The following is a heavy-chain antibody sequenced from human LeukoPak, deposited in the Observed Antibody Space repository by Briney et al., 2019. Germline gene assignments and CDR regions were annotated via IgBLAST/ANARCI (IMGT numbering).Heavy chain of an antibody. CDR3: ARGGWGYCSGGSCHIDY. J-gene: IGHJ4*02. CDR1: GFTFSSYS. V-gene: IGHV3-21*01. CDR2: ISSSSSYI. Sequence: KTGGSLRLSCAASGFTFSSYSMNWVRQAPGKGLEWVSSISSSSSYIYYADSVKGRFTISRDNAKNSLYLQMNSLRAEDTAVYYCARGGWGYCSGGSCHIDYWGQGTLVTVSS. D-gene: IGHD2-15*01.